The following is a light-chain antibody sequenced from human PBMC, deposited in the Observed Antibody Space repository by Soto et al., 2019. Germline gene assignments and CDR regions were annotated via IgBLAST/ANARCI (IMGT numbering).Light chain of an antibody. V-gene: IGLV2-23*01. CDR2: EGS. CDR1: SSDVGNYNL. CDR3: CSYAGSSTYV. Sequence: QSALTQPASVSGSPGQSITISCTGTSSDVGNYNLVSWYQQHPGKAPKLMIYEGSKRPSGVSNRFSGSKSGNTASLTISGLQAEDEADYCCCSYAGSSTYVFGTGTKLTVL. J-gene: IGLJ1*01.